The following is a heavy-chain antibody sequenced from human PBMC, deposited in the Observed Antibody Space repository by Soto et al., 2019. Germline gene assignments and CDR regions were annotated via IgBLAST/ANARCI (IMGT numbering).Heavy chain of an antibody. CDR3: ARSYSNYDYYYYGMDV. CDR1: GGSIGGGDDY. D-gene: IGHD4-4*01. CDR2: IYYSGST. J-gene: IGHJ6*02. V-gene: IGHV4-30-4*01. Sequence: SETLSLTCSVSGGSIGGGDDYWSWIRQPPGKGLEWIGYIYYSGSTYYNPSLKSRVTISVDTSKNQFSLKLSSVTAADTAVYYCARSYSNYDYYYYGMDVWGQGTTVTVSS.